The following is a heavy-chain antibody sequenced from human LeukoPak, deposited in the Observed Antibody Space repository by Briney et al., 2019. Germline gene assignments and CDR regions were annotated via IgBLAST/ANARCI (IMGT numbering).Heavy chain of an antibody. Sequence: PGGSLRLSCAASGFTFSSYSMNWVRQAPGKGLEWVSLISWDGVSTYYADSVKGRFTISRDTSKNSLYLQMNSLRTEDTALYYCAKSAARLVSDYYYYMDVWGKGTTVTVSS. CDR1: GFTFSSYS. CDR3: AKSAARLVSDYYYYMDV. V-gene: IGHV3-43*01. D-gene: IGHD6-6*01. CDR2: ISWDGVST. J-gene: IGHJ6*03.